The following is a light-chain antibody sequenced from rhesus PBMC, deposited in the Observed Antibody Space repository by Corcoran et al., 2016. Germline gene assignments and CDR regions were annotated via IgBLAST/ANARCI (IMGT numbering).Light chain of an antibody. CDR3: QQYNSAPWT. CDR2: YAS. V-gene: IGKV1-37*01. CDR1: QGLSSY. Sequence: DIQMTQSPSSLSASVGDTVTITCRASQGLSSYLAWYQQKPGKAPKPLIYYASNLESGVPPRFSGSGSGTEFTRTIISLQPEDFATYYWQQYNSAPWTFGQGTKVEIK. J-gene: IGKJ1*01.